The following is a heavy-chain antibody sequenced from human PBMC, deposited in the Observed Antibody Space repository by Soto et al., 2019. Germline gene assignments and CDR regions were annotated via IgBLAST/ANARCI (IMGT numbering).Heavy chain of an antibody. J-gene: IGHJ4*02. Sequence: EVQLVESGGGLVQPGRSLRLSCAASGFNFDDYAMHWVRQAPGKGLEWVSGISWNSVSIGYADSVRGRFTISRDNAKNSLHLQMNSLRPEDTALYYCAKGRTLGRAHLHSWGQGTLVTVSS. V-gene: IGHV3-9*01. D-gene: IGHD7-27*01. CDR1: GFNFDDYA. CDR2: ISWNSVSI. CDR3: AKGRTLGRAHLHS.